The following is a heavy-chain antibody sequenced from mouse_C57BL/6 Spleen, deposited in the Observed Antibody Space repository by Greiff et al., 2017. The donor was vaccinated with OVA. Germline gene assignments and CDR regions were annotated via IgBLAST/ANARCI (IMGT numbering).Heavy chain of an antibody. CDR1: GYTFTDYY. V-gene: IGHV1-19*01. J-gene: IGHJ4*01. D-gene: IGHD1-1*01. Sequence: EVQLQESGPVLVKPGASVKMSCKASGYTFTDYYMNWVKQSHGKSLEWIGVINPYNGGTSYNQKFKGKATLTVDKSSSTAYMELNSLTSEDSAVYYCARCYGSSYDAMDYWGQGTSVTVSS. CDR3: ARCYGSSYDAMDY. CDR2: INPYNGGT.